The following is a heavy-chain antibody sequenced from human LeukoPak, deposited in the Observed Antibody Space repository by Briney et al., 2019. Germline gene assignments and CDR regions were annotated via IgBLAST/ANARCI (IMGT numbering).Heavy chain of an antibody. CDR1: GFTVSSNY. D-gene: IGHD2-15*01. V-gene: IGHV3-53*01. CDR2: IYSGGST. J-gene: IGHJ4*02. Sequence: QAGGSLRLSCAASGFTVSSNYMSWVRQAPGKGLEWVSVIYSGGSTYYADSVKGRFTISRDNSKNTLYLQMNSLKTEDTAVYYCTTDMEGYCSGGSCYYTDYWGQGTLVTVSS. CDR3: TTDMEGYCSGGSCYYTDY.